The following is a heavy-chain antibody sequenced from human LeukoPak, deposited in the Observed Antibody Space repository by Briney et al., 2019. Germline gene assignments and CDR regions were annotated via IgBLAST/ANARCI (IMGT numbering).Heavy chain of an antibody. Sequence: SETLSLTCTVSGYSISSGYYWGWIRQPPGKGLEWIGSIYHSGSTYYNPSLKSRVTISVDTSKNQFSLKLSSVTAADTAVYYCARGTSGSYYKFAFDIWGQGTMVTVSS. D-gene: IGHD1-26*01. J-gene: IGHJ3*02. V-gene: IGHV4-38-2*02. CDR3: ARGTSGSYYKFAFDI. CDR2: IYHSGST. CDR1: GYSISSGYY.